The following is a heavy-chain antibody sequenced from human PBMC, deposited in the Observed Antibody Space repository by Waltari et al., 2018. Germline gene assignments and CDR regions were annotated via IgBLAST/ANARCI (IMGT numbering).Heavy chain of an antibody. CDR3: ATATFTVTTGYYYYGMDV. D-gene: IGHD4-17*01. CDR2: FDPEDGET. CDR1: GYTLTELS. Sequence: QVQLVQSGAEVKKPGASVKVSCKVSGYTLTELSMHWVRQAPGKGLEWMGGFDPEDGETIYAQKFQGRVTMTEDTSTDTAYMELSSLRSEDTAVYYCATATFTVTTGYYYYGMDVWGQGTTVTVSS. V-gene: IGHV1-24*01. J-gene: IGHJ6*02.